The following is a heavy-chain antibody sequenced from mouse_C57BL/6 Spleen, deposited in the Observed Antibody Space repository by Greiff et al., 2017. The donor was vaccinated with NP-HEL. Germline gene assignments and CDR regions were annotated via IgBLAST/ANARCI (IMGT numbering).Heavy chain of an antibody. CDR3: ARGGTTVGFDY. CDR2: INPNNGGT. CDR1: GYTFTDYN. Sequence: EVQLQESGPELVKPGASVKMSCKASGYTFTDYNMHWVKQSHGKSLEWIGYINPNNGGTSYNQKFKGKATLTVNKSSSTAYMELRSLTSEDSAVYYCARGGTTVGFDYWGQGTTLTVSS. J-gene: IGHJ2*01. V-gene: IGHV1-22*01. D-gene: IGHD1-1*01.